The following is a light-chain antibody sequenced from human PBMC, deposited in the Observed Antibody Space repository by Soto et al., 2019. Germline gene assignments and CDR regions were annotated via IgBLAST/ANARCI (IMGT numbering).Light chain of an antibody. CDR1: QSIGRN. J-gene: IGKJ1*01. CDR2: TSS. Sequence: DIQMTQSPASLSASVGDRVTISCRASQSIGRNLNWYQQKPGKAPKLLIFTSSSWQSGVPSRLSGGGLGQDSISTTSILHLKDFAHYLYQKSKSPPPTFGQGTKVEIK. CDR3: QKSKSPPPT. V-gene: IGKV1-39*01.